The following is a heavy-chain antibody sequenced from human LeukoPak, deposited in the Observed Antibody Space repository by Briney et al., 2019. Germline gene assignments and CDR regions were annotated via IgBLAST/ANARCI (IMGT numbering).Heavy chain of an antibody. CDR1: GFTLSNYW. CDR2: IYGDGTRI. D-gene: IGHD1/OR15-1a*01. V-gene: IGHV3-74*01. CDR3: ARNNRDY. Sequence: GGSLRLSCAASGFTLSNYWMHWVRQAPGKGLVWVSRIYGDGTRIAYADSVKGRFTISRDNAKSTLYLQMNSLRVEDTAVYYCARNNRDYWGQGTLVTVSS. J-gene: IGHJ4*02.